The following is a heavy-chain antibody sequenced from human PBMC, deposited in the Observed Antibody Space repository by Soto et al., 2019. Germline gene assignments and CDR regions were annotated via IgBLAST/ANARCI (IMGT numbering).Heavy chain of an antibody. CDR1: GYRFTAYY. J-gene: IGHJ4*02. D-gene: IGHD2-21*02. V-gene: IGHV1-46*01. CDR3: ARSPPLRECPGGDCSHFDY. CDR2: INPSSGVA. Sequence: QVQLVQSGAGVQKPGASVKVSCEASGYRFTAYYMHWVRQAPGQGLEWMAIINPSSGVANYAQRFQGRFTMTRDTSTSTVYMERSRLRSEDTAVYYCARSPPLRECPGGDCSHFDYWGQGTLVTVS.